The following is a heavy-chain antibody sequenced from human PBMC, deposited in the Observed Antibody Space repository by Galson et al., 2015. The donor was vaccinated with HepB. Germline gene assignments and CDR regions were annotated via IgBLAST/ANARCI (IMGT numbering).Heavy chain of an antibody. D-gene: IGHD3-10*01. CDR3: ARDFGFGLDY. J-gene: IGHJ4*02. Sequence: SLRLSCAASGFTFSSYSMYWVRQAPGKGLEWVAMIWYDGSIQYYKDSVRGRVTVSRDNSRNTVYLQMSGLRAEDTAVYYCARDFGFGLDYWGQGTLVTVSS. CDR2: IWYDGSIQ. CDR1: GFTFSSYS. V-gene: IGHV3-33*01.